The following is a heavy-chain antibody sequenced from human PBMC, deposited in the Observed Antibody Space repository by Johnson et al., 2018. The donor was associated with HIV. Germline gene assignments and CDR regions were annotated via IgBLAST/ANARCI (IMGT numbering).Heavy chain of an antibody. CDR3: ARDGESHAFDI. CDR1: GFSVSNNY. D-gene: IGHD3-10*01. CDR2: IYSGGST. J-gene: IGHJ3*02. V-gene: IGHV3-66*01. Sequence: VQLVESGGGLVQPGGSLRLSCGASGFSVSNNYMNWVRQAPGKGLEWVSVIYSGGSTYYADSVRGRFTISRDNSRNTLYLQRSSLRAEDTAMYYCARDGESHAFDIWGQGTMVTVSS.